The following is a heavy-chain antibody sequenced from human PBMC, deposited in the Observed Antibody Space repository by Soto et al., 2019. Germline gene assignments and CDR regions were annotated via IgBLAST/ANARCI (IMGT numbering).Heavy chain of an antibody. D-gene: IGHD4-17*01. CDR1: GFTFDSYG. CDR3: VKDLLQNTGTTCGS. J-gene: IGHJ5*02. CDR2: ISSDGNNK. V-gene: IGHV3-30*18. Sequence: QVQLVESGGGVVQPGRSLRLSCAASGFTFDSYGMHWVRQAPGKGLEWVAVISSDGNNKYYADSVKGRFSIYRDNFNNILYLQMTSLRVEDTAVYYCVKDLLQNTGTTCGSWGQGTLVKVSS.